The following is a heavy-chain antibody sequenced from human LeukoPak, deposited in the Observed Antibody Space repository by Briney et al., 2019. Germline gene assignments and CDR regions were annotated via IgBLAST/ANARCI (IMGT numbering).Heavy chain of an antibody. J-gene: IGHJ4*02. V-gene: IGHV3-7*03. Sequence: GGSLSLSCAASGFTFSSFWMSWVRQAPGKGLEWVANIKQDGSEKYYVDSGKGRFTISRDNAKNSLYLQMNSLRADDTAVYYCASFWGQWLVPLDYWGQGTLVTVSS. CDR3: ASFWGQWLVPLDY. CDR2: IKQDGSEK. CDR1: GFTFSSFW. D-gene: IGHD6-19*01.